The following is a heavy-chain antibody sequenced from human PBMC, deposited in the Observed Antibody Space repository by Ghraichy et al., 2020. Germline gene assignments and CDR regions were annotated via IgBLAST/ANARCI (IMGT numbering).Heavy chain of an antibody. V-gene: IGHV5-51*01. CDR2: ISPGDSDT. CDR3: AKGMTVGGFDY. J-gene: IGHJ4*02. D-gene: IGHD3-22*01. CDR1: GYSFTSYW. Sequence: GESLNISCKGSGYSFTSYWIAWVRQMPGKGLEWMGIISPGDSDTRYSPSFQGQVTISADKSISTAYLQWSSLKASDTAIYFCAKGMTVGGFDYWGQGTLVTVSS.